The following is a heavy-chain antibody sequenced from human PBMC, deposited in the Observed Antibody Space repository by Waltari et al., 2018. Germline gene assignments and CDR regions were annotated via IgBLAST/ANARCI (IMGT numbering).Heavy chain of an antibody. CDR1: GYTFTGCT. CDR3: ARAYCINGVCYSGYYFDY. V-gene: IGHV1-3*01. D-gene: IGHD2-8*01. CDR2: INADNGNT. J-gene: IGHJ4*02. Sequence: QVQLVQSGAEVKKPGASVKVSCKASGYTFTGCTIHWVRQAPGQGLEWMGWINADNGNTKYSQKFQGRVTITRDTSANTADMELSSLRSEDTAVYYCARAYCINGVCYSGYYFDYWGQGTLVTVSS.